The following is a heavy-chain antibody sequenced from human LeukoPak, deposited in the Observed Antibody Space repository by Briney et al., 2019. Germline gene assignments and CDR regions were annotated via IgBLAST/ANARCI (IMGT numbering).Heavy chain of an antibody. D-gene: IGHD3-10*01. Sequence: SETLSLTCTVSGGSISSYYWSRIRQPPGKGLEWIGYIYYSGSTNYNPSLKSRVTISVDTSKNQFSLKLSSVTAADTAVYYCARGPSWFGELDYWGQGTLVTVSS. CDR2: IYYSGST. V-gene: IGHV4-59*01. CDR1: GGSISSYY. J-gene: IGHJ4*02. CDR3: ARGPSWFGELDY.